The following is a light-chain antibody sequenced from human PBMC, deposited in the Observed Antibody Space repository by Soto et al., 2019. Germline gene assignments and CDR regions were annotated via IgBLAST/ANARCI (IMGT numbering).Light chain of an antibody. J-gene: IGKJ1*01. V-gene: IGKV1-5*03. Sequence: DIQMTQSPSTLSASVGDRVTITCRASQRISSWLAWYQQKPGKAPNLLIYKASTLQSGVPSRFSGSGSGTEFTLTISSLQPDDFATYYCQQYNNYSGGAFGQGTKVEIK. CDR3: QQYNNYSGGA. CDR2: KAS. CDR1: QRISSW.